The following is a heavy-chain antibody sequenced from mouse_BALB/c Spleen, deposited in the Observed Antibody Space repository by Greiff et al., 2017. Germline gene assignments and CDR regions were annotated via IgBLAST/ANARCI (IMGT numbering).Heavy chain of an antibody. Sequence: VQLQQSGPELVKPGASVKMSCKASGYTFTSYVMHWVKQKPGQGLEWIGYINPYNDGTKYNEKFKGKATLTSDKSSSTAYMELSSLTSEDSAVYYCARDLITTPFAYWGQGTLVTVSA. CDR3: ARDLITTPFAY. D-gene: IGHD2-4*01. CDR1: GYTFTSYV. J-gene: IGHJ3*01. V-gene: IGHV1-14*01. CDR2: INPYNDGT.